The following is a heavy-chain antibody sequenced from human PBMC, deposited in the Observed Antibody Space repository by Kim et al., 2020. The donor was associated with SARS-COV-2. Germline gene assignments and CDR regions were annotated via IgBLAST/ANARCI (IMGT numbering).Heavy chain of an antibody. CDR3: ARDGGATYYDDNGYFDY. CDR1: GFTFSSYS. CDR2: ISSSSSYI. D-gene: IGHD3-3*01. Sequence: GGSLRLSCAASGFTFSSYSMNWVRQAPGKGLEWVSSISSSSSYIYYADSVKGRFTISRDNAKNSLYLQMNSLRAEDTAVYYCARDGGATYYDDNGYFDYWGQGTLVTVSS. J-gene: IGHJ4*02. V-gene: IGHV3-21*01.